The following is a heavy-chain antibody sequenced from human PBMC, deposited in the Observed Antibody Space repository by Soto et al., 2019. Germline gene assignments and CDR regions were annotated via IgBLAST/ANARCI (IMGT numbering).Heavy chain of an antibody. V-gene: IGHV4-34*01. CDR3: ARIDTYYYVSGSYQMKPYYYYYGMDV. CDR2: INHSGST. D-gene: IGHD3-10*01. CDR1: GGSFSGYY. Sequence: SETLSLTCAVYGGSFSGYYWSWIRQPPGKGLEWIGEINHSGSTNYNPSLKSRITISVGTSKNQFSLKLSSVTAADTAVYYCARIDTYYYVSGSYQMKPYYYYYGMDVWGQGTTVTVSS. J-gene: IGHJ6*02.